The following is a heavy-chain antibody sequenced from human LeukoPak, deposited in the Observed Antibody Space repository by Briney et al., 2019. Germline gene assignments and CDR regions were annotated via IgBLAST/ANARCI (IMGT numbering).Heavy chain of an antibody. V-gene: IGHV4-4*07. CDR2: IYTSGST. CDR3: ARDNYDILTGYLNMDV. J-gene: IGHJ6*03. Sequence: PSETLSLTCTVSGGSISSYYWSWIRQPAGKGLEWIGRIYTSGSTNYNPSLKSRVTMSVDTSKNQLSLKLSSVTAADTAVYYCARDNYDILTGYLNMDVWGKGTTVTVSS. D-gene: IGHD3-9*01. CDR1: GGSISSYY.